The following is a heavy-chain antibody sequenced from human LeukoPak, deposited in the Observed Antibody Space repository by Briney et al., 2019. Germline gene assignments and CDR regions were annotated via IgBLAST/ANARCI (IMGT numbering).Heavy chain of an antibody. CDR3: VREWVPLGWKYAFDI. Sequence: GGSLRLSCTASGFTFSNYWMSWVRQTPGKGLEWVANIKQDGSEKYYVDSVKGRFTISRDNAENSLYLQMNSLRAEDTAVYYCVREWVPLGWKYAFDIWGQGTGVTVSS. D-gene: IGHD4-23*01. V-gene: IGHV3-7*01. J-gene: IGHJ3*02. CDR1: GFTFSNYW. CDR2: IKQDGSEK.